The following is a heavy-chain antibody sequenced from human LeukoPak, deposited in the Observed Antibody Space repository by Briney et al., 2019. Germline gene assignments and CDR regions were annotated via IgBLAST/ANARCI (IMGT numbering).Heavy chain of an antibody. V-gene: IGHV3-30-3*01. CDR1: GFTFSSYA. D-gene: IGHD6-13*01. J-gene: IGHJ3*02. Sequence: GGSLRLSCAASGFTFSSYAMHWVRQAPGKGLEWVAVISYDGSNKYYADSVKGRFTISRDNSKNTLYLQMNSLRAEDTAVYYCARQFSSSWSTDAFDIWGQGTMVTVSS. CDR3: ARQFSSSWSTDAFDI. CDR2: ISYDGSNK.